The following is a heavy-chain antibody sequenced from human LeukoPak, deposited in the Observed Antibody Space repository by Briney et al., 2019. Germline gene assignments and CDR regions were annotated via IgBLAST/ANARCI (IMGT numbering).Heavy chain of an antibody. CDR2: INHSGRT. Sequence: GSLRLSCAASGFIVSSSYMSWVRQAPGKGLEWIGEINHSGRTNYNPSLKSRVTISVDTSKKQFSLKLSSVTAADTAVYYCARGVDYYGVWGQGTLVTVSS. V-gene: IGHV4-34*01. CDR3: ARGVDYYGV. D-gene: IGHD3-10*01. CDR1: GFIVSSSY. J-gene: IGHJ4*02.